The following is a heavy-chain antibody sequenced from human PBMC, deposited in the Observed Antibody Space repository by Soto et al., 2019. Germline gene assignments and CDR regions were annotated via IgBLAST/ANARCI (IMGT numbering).Heavy chain of an antibody. CDR3: ARSRYCSSTRCSLSSGFEP. Sequence: VQLVESGGGVVKPGGSLRLSCEASGFAFSDYFMSWIRQAPGTGLQWVSSFSESGTYTEFADSVKGRFTISRDNTNNSVSLQLNILRADDTAVYYCARSRYCSSTRCSLSSGFEPWGQGTLVIVSS. V-gene: IGHV3-11*05. CDR1: GFAFSDYF. CDR2: FSESGTYT. J-gene: IGHJ5*02. D-gene: IGHD2-2*01.